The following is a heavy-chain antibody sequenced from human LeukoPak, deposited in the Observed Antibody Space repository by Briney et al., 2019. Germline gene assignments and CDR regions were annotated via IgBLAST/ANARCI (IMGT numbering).Heavy chain of an antibody. CDR2: ISGSGGST. D-gene: IGHD3-3*01. CDR1: GFTFSSYA. V-gene: IGHV3-23*01. J-gene: IGHJ4*02. Sequence: PGGSLRLSCAASGFTFSSYAMSWVRQAPGKGLEWVSAISGSGGSTYYADSVKGRFTISRDNSKNTLYLQMNSLRAEDTAVYYCAKAAKHYDFWSGYYRENFDYWGQGTLVTVSS. CDR3: AKAAKHYDFWSGYYRENFDY.